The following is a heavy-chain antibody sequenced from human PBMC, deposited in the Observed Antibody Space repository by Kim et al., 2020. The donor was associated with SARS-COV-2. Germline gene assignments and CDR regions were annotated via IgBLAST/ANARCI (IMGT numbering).Heavy chain of an antibody. J-gene: IGHJ4*02. D-gene: IGHD3-22*01. CDR1: GGSISSSSYY. Sequence: SETLSLTCTVSGGSISSSSYYWGWIRQPPGKGLEWIGSIYYSGSTYYNPSLKSRVTISVDTSKNQFSLKLSSVTAADTAVYYCARQGWDSSYWGQGTLVTVSS. CDR2: IYYSGST. V-gene: IGHV4-39*01. CDR3: ARQGWDSSY.